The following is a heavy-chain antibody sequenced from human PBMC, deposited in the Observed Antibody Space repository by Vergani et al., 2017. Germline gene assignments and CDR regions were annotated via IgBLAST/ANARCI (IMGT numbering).Heavy chain of an antibody. D-gene: IGHD1-26*01. CDR1: GFTFSNAW. J-gene: IGHJ3*02. CDR3: TTDHGGVVAATQGAFDI. Sequence: EVQLVESGGGLVKPGGSLRLSCAASGFTFSNAWMSWVRQAPGKGLEWVGRIKSKTDGGTTDYAAPVKGRFTISRDDTKNTLYLQMNSLKTEDTAVYYCTTDHGGVVAATQGAFDIWGQGTMVTVSS. CDR2: IKSKTDGGTT. V-gene: IGHV3-15*01.